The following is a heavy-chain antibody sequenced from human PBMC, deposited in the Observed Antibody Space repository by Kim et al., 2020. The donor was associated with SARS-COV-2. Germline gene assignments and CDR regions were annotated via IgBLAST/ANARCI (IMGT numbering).Heavy chain of an antibody. Sequence: SVKCRFTIYRDNAKNSLYLQMNNLRAEDTALYYCAKDISSIAALGYFDYWGQGTLVTVSS. CDR3: AKDISSIAALGYFDY. D-gene: IGHD6-13*01. J-gene: IGHJ4*02. V-gene: IGHV3-9*01.